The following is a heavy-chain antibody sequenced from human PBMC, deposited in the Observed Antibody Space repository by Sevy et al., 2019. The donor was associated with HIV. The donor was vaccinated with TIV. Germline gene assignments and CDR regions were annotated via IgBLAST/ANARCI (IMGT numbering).Heavy chain of an antibody. CDR1: GFTFTSYS. D-gene: IGHD3-16*01. Sequence: GGSLRLSCEASGFTFTSYSMNWVRQAPGKGLEWVSSISSYSYISYADSVKGRFTVSRDNAKNSLYLQMSSLRAEDMAVYYCARDGGNYFDYWGLGTMVTVSS. CDR3: ARDGGNYFDY. J-gene: IGHJ4*02. CDR2: ISSYSYI. V-gene: IGHV3-21*01.